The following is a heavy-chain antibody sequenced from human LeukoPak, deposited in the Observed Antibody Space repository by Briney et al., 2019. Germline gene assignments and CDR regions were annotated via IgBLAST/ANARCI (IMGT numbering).Heavy chain of an antibody. V-gene: IGHV3-7*01. Sequence: AGGSLRLSCAASGFTFSSYWMSWVRQAPGKGLEWVANIKQDGSEKYYVDSVKGRFTISRDNAKNSLYLQMNSLRAEDTAVYYCARVKIKGGITIFKEYHYMDVWGKGTTVTVSS. CDR3: ARVKIKGGITIFKEYHYMDV. CDR2: IKQDGSEK. J-gene: IGHJ6*03. D-gene: IGHD3-3*01. CDR1: GFTFSSYW.